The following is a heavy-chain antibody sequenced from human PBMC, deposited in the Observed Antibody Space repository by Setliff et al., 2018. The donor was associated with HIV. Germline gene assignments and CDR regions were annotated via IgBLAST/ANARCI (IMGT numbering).Heavy chain of an antibody. V-gene: IGHV5-51*01. Sequence: GESLKISCKGSGDTFANFWIGWVRQMPGKGLEWRGVVYPGDYDTRYNPSFQGRVTISADKYINTAYLQWSSLKASDSGIYYCAKRSGGYPLGFDPWGQGTLVTVSS. D-gene: IGHD2-15*01. CDR3: AKRSGGYPLGFDP. CDR1: GDTFANFW. CDR2: VYPGDYDT. J-gene: IGHJ5*02.